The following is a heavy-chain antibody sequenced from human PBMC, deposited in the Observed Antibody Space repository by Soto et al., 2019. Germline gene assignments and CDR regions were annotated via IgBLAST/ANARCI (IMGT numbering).Heavy chain of an antibody. D-gene: IGHD3-10*01. CDR3: ARDSGSGSYYNLPGYGMDV. CDR2: ISSSGSTI. J-gene: IGHJ6*02. Sequence: EVQLVESGGGLVQPGGSLRLSCAASGFTFSSYEMNWVRQAPGKGLEWVSYISSSGSTIYYADSVKGRFTISRDNAKNSLYLQMNSLRAEDTAVYYCARDSGSGSYYNLPGYGMDVWGQGTTVTVSS. V-gene: IGHV3-48*03. CDR1: GFTFSSYE.